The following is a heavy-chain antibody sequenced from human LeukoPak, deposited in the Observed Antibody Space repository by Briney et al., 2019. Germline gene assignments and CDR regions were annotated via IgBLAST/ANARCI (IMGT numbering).Heavy chain of an antibody. J-gene: IGHJ5*02. CDR1: GGSISSYY. V-gene: IGHV4-59*12. D-gene: IGHD6-13*01. CDR2: IYYSGST. Sequence: SETLSLTCTVSGGSISSYYWSWIRQPPGKGLEWIGYIYYSGSTNYNPSLKSRVTMSVDTSKNQFSLKLSSVTAADTAVYYCARDRQQLARDNWFDPWGQGTLVTVSS. CDR3: ARDRQQLARDNWFDP.